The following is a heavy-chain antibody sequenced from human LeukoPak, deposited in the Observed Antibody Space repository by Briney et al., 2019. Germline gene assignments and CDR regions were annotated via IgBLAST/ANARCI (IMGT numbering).Heavy chain of an antibody. CDR3: ARPIAAAGTEWFDP. CDR1: GYTFTSYG. D-gene: IGHD6-13*01. CDR2: ISAYNGNT. Sequence: ASVKVSCKASGYTFTSYGISWVRQAPGQGLEWMGWISAYNGNTNYAQKLQGRVTMTTDTSTSTAYMELRSLRSDDTAVYYCARPIAAAGTEWFDPWGQGTLVTVSS. V-gene: IGHV1-18*01. J-gene: IGHJ5*02.